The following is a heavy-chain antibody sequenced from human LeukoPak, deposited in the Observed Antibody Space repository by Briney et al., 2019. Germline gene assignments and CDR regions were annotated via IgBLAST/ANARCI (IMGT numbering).Heavy chain of an antibody. V-gene: IGHV3-23*01. J-gene: IGHJ4*02. CDR3: AGHGSSSG. Sequence: GGSLRLSCGASGFTFSANALSWVRQAPGKGLEWVSTIYDGGSNTNYADSVKGRFTISRDNSKNTLYLQMNSLRAEDTAVYYCAGHGSSSGWGQGALVTVSS. D-gene: IGHD6-6*01. CDR2: IYDGGSNT. CDR1: GFTFSANA.